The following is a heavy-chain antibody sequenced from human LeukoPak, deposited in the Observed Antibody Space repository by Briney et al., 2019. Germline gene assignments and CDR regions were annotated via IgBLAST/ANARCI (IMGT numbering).Heavy chain of an antibody. CDR2: ISGSGAT. V-gene: IGHV3-53*01. J-gene: IGHJ2*01. CDR1: GFTVSSNY. Sequence: GGSLRLSCAASGFTVSSNYMSWVRQAPGKGLEWVSAISGSGATYYADSVKGRFTISRDNSNNTLYLQMSSLRAEDTAVYYCAKRALTTWYFDLWGRGTLVTVSS. CDR3: AKRALTTWYFDL. D-gene: IGHD1-14*01.